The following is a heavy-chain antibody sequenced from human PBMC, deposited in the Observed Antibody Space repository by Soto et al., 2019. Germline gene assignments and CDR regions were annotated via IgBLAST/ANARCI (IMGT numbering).Heavy chain of an antibody. CDR1: GFTFSSYA. CDR3: AKLSSGDVDY. V-gene: IGHV3-30-3*01. J-gene: IGHJ4*02. D-gene: IGHD2-15*01. Sequence: QVQLVESGGGVVQPGRSLRLSCAASGFTFSSYAMHWVRQAPGKGLEWVAVISYDGSNKYYADSVKGRFTISRDNSKNTLYLHMNSLRAEDTAVYYCAKLSSGDVDYWGQGTLVTVSS. CDR2: ISYDGSNK.